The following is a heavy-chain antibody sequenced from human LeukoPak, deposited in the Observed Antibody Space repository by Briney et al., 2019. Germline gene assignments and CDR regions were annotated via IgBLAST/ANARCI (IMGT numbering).Heavy chain of an antibody. J-gene: IGHJ6*02. CDR1: GGTFSSYA. V-gene: IGHV1-69*13. D-gene: IGHD4-17*01. CDR2: IIPIFGTA. Sequence: SVKVSCKASGGTFSSYAISWVRQAPGQGLEWMGGIIPIFGTANYAQKFQGRVTITADESTSTAYMELSSLRSEDTAVYYCARRKYASGSWVTTDYGMDVWGQGTTVTVSS. CDR3: ARRKYASGSWVTTDYGMDV.